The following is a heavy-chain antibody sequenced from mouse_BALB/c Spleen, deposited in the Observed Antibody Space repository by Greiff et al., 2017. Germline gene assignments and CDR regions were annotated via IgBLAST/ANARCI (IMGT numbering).Heavy chain of an antibody. CDR3: ARNPFYYGNYWYFDV. D-gene: IGHD2-1*01. CDR1: GFSLTSYG. V-gene: IGHV2-4-1*01. J-gene: IGHJ1*01. Sequence: QVHVKQSGPGLVQPSQSLSITCTVSGFSLTSYGVHWVRQSPGKGLEWLGVIWSGGSTDYNAAFISRLSISKDNSKSQVFFKMNSLQADDTAIYYCARNPFYYGNYWYFDVWGAGTTVTVSS. CDR2: IWSGGST.